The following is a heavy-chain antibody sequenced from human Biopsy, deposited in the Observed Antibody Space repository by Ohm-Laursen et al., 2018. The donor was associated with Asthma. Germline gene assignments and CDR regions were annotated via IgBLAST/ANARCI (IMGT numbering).Heavy chain of an antibody. Sequence: SLRLSCTASGFTFSSYGMHWVRQAPGKGLEWVANIKQDGSGKYYVDSVKGRFTISRDNAKSSLYLQMNSLRAEDTAVYYCARDTRPNWFDPWGQGTLVTVSS. D-gene: IGHD3-3*01. CDR2: IKQDGSGK. CDR3: ARDTRPNWFDP. V-gene: IGHV3-7*05. CDR1: GFTFSSYG. J-gene: IGHJ5*02.